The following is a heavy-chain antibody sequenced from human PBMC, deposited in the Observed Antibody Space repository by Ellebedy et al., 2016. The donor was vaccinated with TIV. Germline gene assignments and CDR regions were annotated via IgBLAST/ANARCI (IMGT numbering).Heavy chain of an antibody. J-gene: IGHJ4*02. V-gene: IGHV3-23*01. Sequence: GESLKISXAASGFTFSSYAMSWVRQAPGKGLEWVSAISGSGGSTYYADSVKGRFTISRDNAKNSLYLQMNSLRAEDTAVYYCASMGSSSEYYFDYWGQGTLVTVSS. CDR2: ISGSGGST. D-gene: IGHD6-6*01. CDR1: GFTFSSYA. CDR3: ASMGSSSEYYFDY.